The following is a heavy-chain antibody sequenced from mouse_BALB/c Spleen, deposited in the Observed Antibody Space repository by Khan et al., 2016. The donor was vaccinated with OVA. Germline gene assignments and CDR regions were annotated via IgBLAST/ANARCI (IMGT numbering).Heavy chain of an antibody. CDR2: IIPTNDYT. CDR3: AREGAYYRSDGWFAY. CDR1: GYTFTTYT. Sequence: VQLVETELARPGASVKMSCKASGYTFTTYTIHWVKQRPGQGLEWIGYIIPTNDYTNYNQKFKDRATLTADKSSSTAYMQLSSLTSEDSALYYCAREGAYYRSDGWFAYWGQGTLVTVST. J-gene: IGHJ3*01. V-gene: IGHV1-4*01. D-gene: IGHD2-14*01.